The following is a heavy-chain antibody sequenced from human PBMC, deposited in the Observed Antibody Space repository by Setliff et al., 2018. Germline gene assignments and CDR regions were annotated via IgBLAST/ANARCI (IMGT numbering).Heavy chain of an antibody. J-gene: IGHJ6*03. D-gene: IGHD2-15*01. CDR1: GGAVSGDY. CDR2: INYSGST. V-gene: IGHV4-59*02. Sequence: SETLSLTCSVSGGAVSGDYWTRIRQPPGKGLEYIGYINYSGSTNYNPSLKSRVTISGDTSKNQVSLRLSSVTAADTAVYYCARAPGRQDYHYMELWGKGTTVTVSS. CDR3: ARAPGRQDYHYMEL.